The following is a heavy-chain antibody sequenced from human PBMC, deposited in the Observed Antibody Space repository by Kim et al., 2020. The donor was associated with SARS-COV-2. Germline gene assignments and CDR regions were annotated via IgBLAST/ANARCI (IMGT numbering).Heavy chain of an antibody. J-gene: IGHJ5*02. CDR3: AAEPIYCSGGSCYRTNWFDP. Sequence: SVKVSCKASGFTFTSSAMQWVRQARGQRLEWIGWIVVGSGNTNYAQKFQERVTITRDMSTSTAYMELSSLRSEDTAVYYCAAEPIYCSGGSCYRTNWFDPWGQGTLVTVSS. CDR2: IVVGSGNT. CDR1: GFTFTSSA. V-gene: IGHV1-58*02. D-gene: IGHD2-15*01.